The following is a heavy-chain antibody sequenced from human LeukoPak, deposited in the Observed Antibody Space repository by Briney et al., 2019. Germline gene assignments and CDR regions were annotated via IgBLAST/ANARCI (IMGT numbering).Heavy chain of an antibody. J-gene: IGHJ4*02. Sequence: ASVKVSCKASGYTFTSYGISWVRQAPGQGLEWMGWTSAYNGNTNYAQKLQGRVTMTTDTSTSTAYMELRSLRSDDTAVYYCARVGRFLEWLLWDYWGQGTLVTVSS. D-gene: IGHD3-3*01. CDR1: GYTFTSYG. V-gene: IGHV1-18*01. CDR2: TSAYNGNT. CDR3: ARVGRFLEWLLWDY.